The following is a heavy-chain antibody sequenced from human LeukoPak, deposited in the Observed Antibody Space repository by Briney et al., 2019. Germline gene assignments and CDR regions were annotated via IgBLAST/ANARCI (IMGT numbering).Heavy chain of an antibody. CDR3: ARDRGYYFDY. J-gene: IGHJ4*02. Sequence: GRSLRLSCAASGFTFSSYGMHWVRQAPGKGLEWVAVIWYDGSNKYYADSAKGRFTISRDNSKNTLYLQMNSLRAEDTAVYYCARDRGYYFDYWGQGTLVTVSS. D-gene: IGHD3-10*01. V-gene: IGHV3-33*01. CDR1: GFTFSSYG. CDR2: IWYDGSNK.